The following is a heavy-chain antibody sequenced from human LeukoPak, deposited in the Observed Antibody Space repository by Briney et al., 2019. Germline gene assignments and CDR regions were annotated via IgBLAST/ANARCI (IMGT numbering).Heavy chain of an antibody. CDR1: GFTFDDYA. D-gene: IGHD6-19*01. V-gene: IGHV3-9*01. Sequence: GRSLRLSCAASGFTFDDYAMFWVRQAPGKGLEWVSGISWNSKNIGYAASVKGRFTISRDNGKNSLYLQMNSLRAEDTAFYYCARGNRDSSGFYYYYGMGVWGQGTTVTVSS. CDR3: ARGNRDSSGFYYYYGMGV. J-gene: IGHJ6*02. CDR2: ISWNSKNI.